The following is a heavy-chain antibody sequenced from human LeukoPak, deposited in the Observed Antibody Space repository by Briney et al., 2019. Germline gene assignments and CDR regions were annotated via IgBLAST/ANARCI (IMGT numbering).Heavy chain of an antibody. CDR1: GASLGGYY. Sequence: WETLSLTCAVEGASLGGYYWGWVRQPPGEGREWIGETNHSRTTNYNPSLKSRVTISVAPSKNQFSLKLSSVTAADTAVYYCARGKWAFGMDVWGQGTTVTVSS. D-gene: IGHD2-8*01. V-gene: IGHV4-34*01. J-gene: IGHJ6*02. CDR3: ARGKWAFGMDV. CDR2: TNHSRTT.